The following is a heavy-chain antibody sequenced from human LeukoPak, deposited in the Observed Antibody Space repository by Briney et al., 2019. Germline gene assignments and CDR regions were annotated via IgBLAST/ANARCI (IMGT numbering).Heavy chain of an antibody. CDR3: ARLHHGYYYYGMDV. Sequence: ASVKVSCKASGYTFTSYAMNWVRQAPGQGLEWMGWINTNTGNPTYAQGFTGRFVFSLDTSVSTAYLQISSLKAEDTAVYYCARLHHGYYYYGMDVWGQGTTVTVSS. CDR2: INTNTGNP. V-gene: IGHV7-4-1*02. D-gene: IGHD2-8*01. CDR1: GYTFTSYA. J-gene: IGHJ6*02.